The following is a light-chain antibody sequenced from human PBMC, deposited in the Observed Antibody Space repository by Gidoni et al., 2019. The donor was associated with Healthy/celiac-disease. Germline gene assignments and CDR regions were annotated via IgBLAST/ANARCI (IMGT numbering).Light chain of an antibody. CDR1: QSVSSSY. J-gene: IGKJ1*01. Sequence: EIVLTQSPGTMSLSPGERATLSCRASQSVSSSYLSWYQQKPGQAPRLLIYGASSWATGIPDRFSGSVSGTDFTLTISRLEPEDFAVYYCQQYGSSPSPFGQGTKVEIK. V-gene: IGKV3-20*01. CDR2: GAS. CDR3: QQYGSSPSP.